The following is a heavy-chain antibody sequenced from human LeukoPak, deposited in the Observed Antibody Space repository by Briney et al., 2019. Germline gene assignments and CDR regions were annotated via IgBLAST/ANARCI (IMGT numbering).Heavy chain of an antibody. V-gene: IGHV3-11*01. CDR3: ARLKAGN. CDR2: ISDRGDTI. CDR1: GFTFSNYY. Sequence: GGSLRLFCAASGFTFSNYYMSWIRQAPGEGLEWVSYISDRGDTIYYADPVKGRFTVSRDNANNSVSLQMNSLSADDTAVYYCARLKAGNWGPGTLVTVSS. J-gene: IGHJ4*02.